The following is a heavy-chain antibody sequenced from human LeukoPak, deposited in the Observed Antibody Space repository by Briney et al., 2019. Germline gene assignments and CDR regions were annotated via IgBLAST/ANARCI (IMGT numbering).Heavy chain of an antibody. J-gene: IGHJ4*02. CDR2: MYYDGST. V-gene: IGHV4-39*01. Sequence: SETLSLTCTVSGGSFYSTTFCWGWIRQPPGKGLEWIGSMYYDGSTYHNPSLKSRVTISVDTSNNQFSLKLTSVTAADTAVYFCARRSDSGSDDGEDYFDYWGQGTLVTVSS. CDR1: GGSFYSTTFC. CDR3: ARRSDSGSDDGEDYFDY. D-gene: IGHD1-26*01.